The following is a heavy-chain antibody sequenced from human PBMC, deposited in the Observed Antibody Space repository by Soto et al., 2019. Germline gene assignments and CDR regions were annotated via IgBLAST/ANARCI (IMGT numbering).Heavy chain of an antibody. D-gene: IGHD3-10*01. J-gene: IGHJ4*02. CDR1: GYTFTSYA. CDR3: ARGSGLTYFDY. Sequence: QVQLVQSGAEVKKPGASVKVSCKASGYTFTSYAMHWVRQAPGQRLEWMGWINAGNGNTKYSQKFQGRVTITRDTSASTAYMELSSLKSEDTAVYYCARGSGLTYFDYWGQGTLVTVSS. V-gene: IGHV1-3*01. CDR2: INAGNGNT.